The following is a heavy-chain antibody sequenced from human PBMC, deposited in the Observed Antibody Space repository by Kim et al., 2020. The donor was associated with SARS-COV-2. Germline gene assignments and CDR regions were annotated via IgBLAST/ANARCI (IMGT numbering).Heavy chain of an antibody. D-gene: IGHD2-2*02. CDR1: GYTFTNYA. CDR3: ARVRCSSTICYTANYYNYGMDV. J-gene: IGHJ6*02. Sequence: ASVKVSCRATGYTFTNYAMHWMRQAPGQRLEWMGWINVGSGNTKYSQKIQGRVTITRDTSASTAHMELSSLRSEDTAVYYCARVRCSSTICYTANYYNYGMDVWGQGTTVTVSS. CDR2: INVGSGNT. V-gene: IGHV1-3*01.